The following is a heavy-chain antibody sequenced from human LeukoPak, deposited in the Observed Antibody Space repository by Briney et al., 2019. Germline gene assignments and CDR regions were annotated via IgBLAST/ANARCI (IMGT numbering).Heavy chain of an antibody. CDR2: INPYGGST. D-gene: IGHD1-26*01. J-gene: IGHJ4*02. CDR1: GYSFTSYY. CDR3: ARVILGATSDDAGFEY. V-gene: IGHV1-46*01. Sequence: ASVKLSCKASGYSFTSYYIHWVRQAPGQGLEWMGIINPYGGSTTYAQKFQGRVTMTRDTSTSTVYMELSSLRSEDTAVYYCARVILGATSDDAGFEYWGQGTLVTVSS.